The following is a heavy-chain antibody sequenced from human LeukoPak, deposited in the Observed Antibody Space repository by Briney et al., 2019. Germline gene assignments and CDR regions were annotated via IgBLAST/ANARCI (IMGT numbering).Heavy chain of an antibody. V-gene: IGHV4-4*02. D-gene: IGHD4-17*01. CDR1: GGSISSSNW. CDR2: IYHSGST. J-gene: IGHJ4*02. Sequence: SETLSLTCAVSGGSISSSNWWSWVRQPPGKGLEWIGEIYHSGSTNYNPSLKSRVTISVDKSKNQFSLKLSSVTAADTAVYYCASGFYGDYVLVDYWGQGTLVTVSS. CDR3: ASGFYGDYVLVDY.